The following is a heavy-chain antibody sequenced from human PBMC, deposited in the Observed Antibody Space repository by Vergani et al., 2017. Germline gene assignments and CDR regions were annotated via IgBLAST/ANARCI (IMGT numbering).Heavy chain of an antibody. CDR1: GGTFSSYA. CDR2: IIPIFGTA. CDR3: ARDPDIVVVPAAPYYYYYYGMDV. Sequence: QVQLVQSGAEVKKPGSSVKVSCKASGGTFSSYAISWVRQAPGQGLEWMGRIIPIFGTANYAQKLQGRVTMTTDTSTSTAYMGLRSLRSDDTAVYYCARDPDIVVVPAAPYYYYYYGMDVWGQGTTVTVSS. D-gene: IGHD2-2*01. V-gene: IGHV1-69*05. J-gene: IGHJ6*02.